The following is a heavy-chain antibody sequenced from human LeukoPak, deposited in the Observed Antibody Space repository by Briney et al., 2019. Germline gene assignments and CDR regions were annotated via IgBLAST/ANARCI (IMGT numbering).Heavy chain of an antibody. CDR2: IYYSGST. CDR1: GGSISSGDYY. J-gene: IGHJ6*02. V-gene: IGHV4-30-4*01. CDR3: ARDGSGFDWLYPYYYYYGMDV. D-gene: IGHD3-9*01. Sequence: SETLSLTCTVSGGSISSGDYYWSWIRQPPGKGLEWIGYIYYSGSTYYNPSLKRRVTISVDTSKNQFSLKLSSVTAADTAVYYCARDGSGFDWLYPYYYYYGMDVWGQGTTVTVSS.